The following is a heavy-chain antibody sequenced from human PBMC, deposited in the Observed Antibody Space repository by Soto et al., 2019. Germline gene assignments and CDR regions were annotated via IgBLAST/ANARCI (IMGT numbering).Heavy chain of an antibody. CDR3: AGTTSLQWYYMDV. V-gene: IGHV6-1*01. D-gene: IGHD1-7*01. CDR1: WDSVSSNSAA. CDR2: TYYRSRRYN. Sequence: SQTLSLTCAISWDSVSSNSAAWNWIRQSPSGGLEWLGRTYYRSRRYNDYAVSVRSRITINPDTSKNQFSLHLNSVTPEDTAVYYCAGTTSLQWYYMDVWGKGTTVTVSS. J-gene: IGHJ6*03.